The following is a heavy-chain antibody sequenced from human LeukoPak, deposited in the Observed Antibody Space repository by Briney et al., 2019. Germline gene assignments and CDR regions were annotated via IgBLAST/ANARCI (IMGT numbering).Heavy chain of an antibody. Sequence: PSETLSLTCAVYGGSFSGYYWSWIRQPPGKGLEWVSDISGSGGSTYYADSVKGRFTISRDNSKNTLYLQMNSLRAEDTAVYYCAAQFKKGHWGQGTLVTVSS. V-gene: IGHV3-23*01. CDR3: AAQFKKGH. CDR1: GGSFSGYY. CDR2: ISGSGGST. J-gene: IGHJ4*02.